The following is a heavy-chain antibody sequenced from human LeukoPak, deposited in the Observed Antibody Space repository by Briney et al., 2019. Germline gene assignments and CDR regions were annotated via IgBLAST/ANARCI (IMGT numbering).Heavy chain of an antibody. CDR2: INHSGST. CDR3: ARRAAVAGTSDY. D-gene: IGHD6-19*01. J-gene: IGHJ4*02. CDR1: GGSFSGYY. Sequence: SETLSLTCAVYGGSFSGYYWSWIRQPPGKGLEWIGKINHSGSTNYNPSLKSRVTISVDTSKNQFSLKLSSVTAADTAVYYCARRAAVAGTSDYWGQGTLVTVSS. V-gene: IGHV4-34*01.